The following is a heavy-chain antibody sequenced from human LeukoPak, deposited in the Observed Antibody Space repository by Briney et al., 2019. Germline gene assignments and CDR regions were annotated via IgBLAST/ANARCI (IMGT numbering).Heavy chain of an antibody. CDR3: ARAHLGYYYYMDV. CDR1: GGAFSSYA. V-gene: IGHV1-69*06. CDR2: IIPIFGTA. Sequence: SVKVSCKASGGAFSSYAISRVRQAPGQGLEWMGGIIPIFGTANYAQKFQGRVTITADKSTSTAYMELSSLRSEDTAVYYCARAHLGYYYYMDVWGKGTTVTVSS. J-gene: IGHJ6*03.